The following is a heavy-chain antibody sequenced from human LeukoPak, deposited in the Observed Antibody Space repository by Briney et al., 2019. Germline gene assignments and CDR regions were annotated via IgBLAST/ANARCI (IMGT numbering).Heavy chain of an antibody. D-gene: IGHD3-10*01. CDR2: ISSSSSYI. J-gene: IGHJ5*02. V-gene: IGHV3-21*01. CDR1: GFTFSSYS. CDR3: ARGYGSGSYHLSGDWFDP. Sequence: KAGGSLRLSCAASGFTFSSYSMNWVRQAPGKGLEWVSSISSSSSYIYYADSVKGRFTISRDNAKNSLYLQMNSLRAEDTAVYYCARGYGSGSYHLSGDWFDPWGQGILVTVSS.